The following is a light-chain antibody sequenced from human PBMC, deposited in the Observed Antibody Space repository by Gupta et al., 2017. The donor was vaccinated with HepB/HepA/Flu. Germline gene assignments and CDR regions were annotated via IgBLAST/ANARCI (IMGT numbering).Light chain of an antibody. CDR1: SSDVGGYNY. V-gene: IGLV2-14*03. CDR3: SSYTSSSTRV. CDR2: DVS. J-gene: IGLJ3*02. Sequence: QSALTQPASASGSPGQSITISCTGTSSDVGGYNYVSWYQHHPGKAPKLMIYDVSNRPSGVSNRVSGSKSGNTASLTISGLQAEDEADYYCSSYTSSSTRVFGGGTKLTVL.